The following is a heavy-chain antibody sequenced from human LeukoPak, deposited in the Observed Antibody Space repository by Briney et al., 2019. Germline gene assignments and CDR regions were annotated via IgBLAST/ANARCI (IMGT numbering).Heavy chain of an antibody. D-gene: IGHD6-19*01. CDR3: ATPSSGWYYFDY. CDR2: IIPIFGTA. V-gene: IGHV1-69*05. CDR1: GGTFSSYA. Sequence: SVKVSCKASGGTFSSYAINWVRQAPGQGLEWMGRIIPIFGTANYAQKFQGRVTITTDESTSTAYMELSSLRSEDTAMYYCATPSSGWYYFDYWGQGTLVTVSS. J-gene: IGHJ4*02.